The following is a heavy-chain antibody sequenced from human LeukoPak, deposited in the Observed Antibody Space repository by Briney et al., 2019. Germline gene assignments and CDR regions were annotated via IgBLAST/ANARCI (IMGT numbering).Heavy chain of an antibody. CDR2: IIPIFGTA. CDR3: ASPLGSRTYYYYYMDV. J-gene: IGHJ6*03. V-gene: IGHV1-69*13. D-gene: IGHD1-1*01. Sequence: SVKVSCKASGGTFSSYAISWVRQAPGQGLEWMGRIIPIFGTANYAQKFQGRVTITADESTSTAYMELSSLRSEDTAVYYCASPLGSRTYYYYYMDVWGKGTTVTVSS. CDR1: GGTFSSYA.